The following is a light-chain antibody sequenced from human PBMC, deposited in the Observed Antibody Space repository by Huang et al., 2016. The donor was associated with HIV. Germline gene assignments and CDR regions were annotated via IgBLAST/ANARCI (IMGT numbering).Light chain of an antibody. V-gene: IGKV3-15*01. Sequence: EIVMTQSPGTLSVSPGERATLSCRASQSVRSNLAWYQQKPGQGPRLLIYDASTRATGVPARFSGSGSGTQFTLSISSLQSEDFAVYYCQQYDNWPPFTFGPGTKVDIK. CDR3: QQYDNWPPFT. J-gene: IGKJ3*01. CDR2: DAS. CDR1: QSVRSN.